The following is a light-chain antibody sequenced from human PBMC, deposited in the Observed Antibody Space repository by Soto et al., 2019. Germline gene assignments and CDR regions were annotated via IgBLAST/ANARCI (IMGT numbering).Light chain of an antibody. Sequence: QTVLTQPASVSGSPGQSITISRTGTTSDVGGYNYVSWHQQHPGKAPKLMIYDVINRPSGVSNRFSGSKSDNTASLTISGLQAEDEADYYCTSYTSSGTHVFGSGTKVTAL. CDR3: TSYTSSGTHV. V-gene: IGLV2-14*01. CDR1: TSDVGGYNY. CDR2: DVI. J-gene: IGLJ1*01.